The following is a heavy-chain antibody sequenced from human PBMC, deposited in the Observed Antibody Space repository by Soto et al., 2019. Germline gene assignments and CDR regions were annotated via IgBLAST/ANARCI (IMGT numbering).Heavy chain of an antibody. D-gene: IGHD6-19*01. V-gene: IGHV1-3*01. CDR2: INAGNGNT. J-gene: IGHJ4*02. Sequence: ASGKVSCKASGYTFTSYAMHWVRQAPGQRLEWMGWINAGNGNTKYSQKFQGRVTITRDTSASTAYMELSSLRSEDTAVYYCARDLSDYSSGWYPGVLGYWGQGTLVTVSS. CDR3: ARDLSDYSSGWYPGVLGY. CDR1: GYTFTSYA.